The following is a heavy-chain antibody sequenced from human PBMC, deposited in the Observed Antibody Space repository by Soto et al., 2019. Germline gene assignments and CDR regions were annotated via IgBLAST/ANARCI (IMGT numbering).Heavy chain of an antibody. CDR2: IYHSGST. D-gene: IGHD6-19*01. Sequence: QLQLQESGSGLVKPSQTLSLTCAVSGGSISSGGYSWSWIRQPPGKGLEWIGYIYHSGSTYYNPSLKSRVTRSVDRSKNQFPLKLSSVTAADTAVYYCARAKAGRTGVFDYWGQGTLVTVSS. CDR3: ARAKAGRTGVFDY. J-gene: IGHJ4*02. CDR1: GGSISSGGYS. V-gene: IGHV4-30-2*01.